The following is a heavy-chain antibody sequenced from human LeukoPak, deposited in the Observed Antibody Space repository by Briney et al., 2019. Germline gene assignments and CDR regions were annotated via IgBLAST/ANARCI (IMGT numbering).Heavy chain of an antibody. D-gene: IGHD5/OR15-5a*01. CDR3: AKDRIRLSTITHHDS. CDR1: GFTVSSNY. V-gene: IGHV3-53*01. J-gene: IGHJ4*02. Sequence: GGSLRLSCAASGFTVSSNYMSWVRQAPGKGLEWVSVIYGGGSTYYADSVKGRFTISRDNSKNTLDLQMNSLRADDTAVYYCAKDRIRLSTITHHDSWGQGTLVTVSS. CDR2: IYGGGST.